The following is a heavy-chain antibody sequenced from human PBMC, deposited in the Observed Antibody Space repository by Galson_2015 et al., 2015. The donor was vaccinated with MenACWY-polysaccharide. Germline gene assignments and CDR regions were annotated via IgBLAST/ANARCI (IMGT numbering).Heavy chain of an antibody. CDR1: GFTFSNYW. CDR3: ASQTWTGYFDY. Sequence: SLRLSCAASGFTFSNYWMSWVRQAPGKGLEWVANIKQDGSEKYYVDSVKGRLTISRDNAKTSLYLQMNSLRAEDTAMYYCASQTWTGYFDYWGQGILVTVSS. D-gene: IGHD3-10*01. CDR2: IKQDGSEK. V-gene: IGHV3-7*03. J-gene: IGHJ4*02.